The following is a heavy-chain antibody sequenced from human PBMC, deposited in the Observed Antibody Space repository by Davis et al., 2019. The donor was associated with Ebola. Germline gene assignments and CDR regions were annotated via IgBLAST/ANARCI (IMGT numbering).Heavy chain of an antibody. CDR2: ISGSGGST. J-gene: IGHJ4*02. CDR3: ARAVAGTPDY. D-gene: IGHD6-19*01. Sequence: GESLKISCAASGFTFSSYAMSWVRQAPGKGLEWVSAISGSGGSTYYADSVKGRFTISRDNSKNTLYLQMNSLRAEDTAVYYCARAVAGTPDYWGQGTLVTVSS. CDR1: GFTFSSYA. V-gene: IGHV3-23*01.